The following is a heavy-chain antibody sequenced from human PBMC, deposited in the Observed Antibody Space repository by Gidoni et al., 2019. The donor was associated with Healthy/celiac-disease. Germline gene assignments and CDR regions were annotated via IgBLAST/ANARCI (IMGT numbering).Heavy chain of an antibody. CDR2: ISANNGNT. D-gene: IGHD3-16*01. Sequence: QVQLVQSGAEVKKPGASVKVSCKASGYTCTSYGISWVRQAPGQGLEWMGWISANNGNTNYAQKLQGRVTMTTDTSTSTAYMELRSLRSDDTAVYYCARTPPAPFEDYYYYGMDVWGQGTTVTVSS. CDR3: ARTPPAPFEDYYYYGMDV. CDR1: GYTCTSYG. J-gene: IGHJ6*02. V-gene: IGHV1-18*01.